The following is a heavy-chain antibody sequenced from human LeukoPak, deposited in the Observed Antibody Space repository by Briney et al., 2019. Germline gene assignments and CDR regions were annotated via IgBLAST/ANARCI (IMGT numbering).Heavy chain of an antibody. Sequence: GESLRLSCAASGFTFSSYSMHWVRQAPGKGLEWVSYISSDSNTIYYADSVKGRFTISRDNAKNSLYLQMNSLSAEDTAMYYCAKDGWFGDYNWFDPWGQGTLVTVSS. V-gene: IGHV3-48*01. CDR1: GFTFSSYS. CDR3: AKDGWFGDYNWFDP. J-gene: IGHJ5*02. D-gene: IGHD3-10*01. CDR2: ISSDSNTI.